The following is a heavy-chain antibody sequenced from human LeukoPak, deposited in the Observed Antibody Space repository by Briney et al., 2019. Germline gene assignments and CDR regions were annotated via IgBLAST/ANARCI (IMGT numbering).Heavy chain of an antibody. CDR1: GFTFSSYG. J-gene: IGHJ3*02. Sequence: GGSLRLSCAASGFTFSSYGMHWVRQAPGKGLEWVAVISYDGSNKYYADSVKGRFTISRDNSKNTRYLQMNSPRAEDTAVYYCAKLAVAGNNAFDIWGQGTMVTVSS. V-gene: IGHV3-30*18. D-gene: IGHD6-19*01. CDR3: AKLAVAGNNAFDI. CDR2: ISYDGSNK.